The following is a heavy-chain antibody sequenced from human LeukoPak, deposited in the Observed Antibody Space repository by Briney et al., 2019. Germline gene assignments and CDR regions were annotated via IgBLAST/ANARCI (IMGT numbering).Heavy chain of an antibody. Sequence: AGSLRLSCAASGFTFSSYGMHWVRQAPGKGLECVAFIRYDGSNKYYADSVKGRFTISRDNSKNTLYLQMNSLRAEDTAVYYCATGGIVVVPAAPFDYWGQGTLVTVSS. CDR1: GFTFSSYG. D-gene: IGHD2-2*01. CDR3: ATGGIVVVPAAPFDY. V-gene: IGHV3-30*02. CDR2: IRYDGSNK. J-gene: IGHJ4*02.